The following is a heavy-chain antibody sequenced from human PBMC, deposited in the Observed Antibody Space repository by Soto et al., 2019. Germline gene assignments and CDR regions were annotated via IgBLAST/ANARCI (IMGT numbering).Heavy chain of an antibody. Sequence: QVQLVQSGAEVKKPGSSVKVSCKASGGTFSTYTINWVRQAPGQGLEWMGRIIPLLDVTNNAQRFQGRVTITADKSTSTVYMELTSPTSQDTAVYYCARDSGTVGYDDSWGQGTLVTVSS. D-gene: IGHD3-10*01. V-gene: IGHV1-69*08. J-gene: IGHJ4*02. CDR3: ARDSGTVGYDDS. CDR1: GGTFSTYT. CDR2: IIPLLDVT.